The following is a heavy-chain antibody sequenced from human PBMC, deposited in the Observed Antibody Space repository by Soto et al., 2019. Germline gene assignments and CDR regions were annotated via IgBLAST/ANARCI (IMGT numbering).Heavy chain of an antibody. CDR3: AHRPLAAAKTGSNCFAP. J-gene: IGHJ5*02. D-gene: IGHD5-18*01. CDR2: IFWDDDK. V-gene: IGHV2-5*02. Sequence: QITLRESGPTLIQPTQTLTLTCTFSGFSLSTSGVAVGWLRQPPGKALEWLALIFWDDDKRYSPSLMSRHTITKDTSKNQVVLTMTTMDPVDTATYYCAHRPLAAAKTGSNCFAPWGRGTLVTVSS. CDR1: GFSLSTSGVA.